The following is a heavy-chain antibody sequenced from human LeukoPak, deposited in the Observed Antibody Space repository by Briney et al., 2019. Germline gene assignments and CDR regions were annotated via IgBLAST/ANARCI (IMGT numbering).Heavy chain of an antibody. CDR1: GFTFTSSA. V-gene: IGHV1-58*02. D-gene: IGHD3-22*01. J-gene: IGHJ4*02. CDR2: IVVGSGNT. CDR3: AAGLYYYDSSGYKSYFDY. Sequence: SVKVSCKASGFTFTSSAMQWVRQARGQRLEWIGWIVVGSGNTNYAQKFQERVTITRDMSTSTAYMELSSLRSEDTAVYYCAAGLYYYDSSGYKSYFDYWGQGILVTVSS.